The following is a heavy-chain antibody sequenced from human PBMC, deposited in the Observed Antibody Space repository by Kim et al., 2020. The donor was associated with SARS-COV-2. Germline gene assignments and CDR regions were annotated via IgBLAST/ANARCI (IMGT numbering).Heavy chain of an antibody. D-gene: IGHD6-19*01. Sequence: VKGRFTISRDNAKNSLYLQMNSLRAEDTAVYYCARGPIAVAGTDENWFDPWGQGTLVTVSS. V-gene: IGHV3-21*01. CDR3: ARGPIAVAGTDENWFDP. J-gene: IGHJ5*02.